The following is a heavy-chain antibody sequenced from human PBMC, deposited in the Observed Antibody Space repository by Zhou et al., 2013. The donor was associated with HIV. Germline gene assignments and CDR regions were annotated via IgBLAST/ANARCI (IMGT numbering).Heavy chain of an antibody. CDR2: IIPFFGTA. J-gene: IGHJ3*02. V-gene: IGHV1-69*12. D-gene: IGHD3-9*01. CDR1: GGTFSTYA. CDR3: ARDRGNSDWSASEAFDI. Sequence: QVQLVQSGAEVKKPGSSVKVSCKASGGTFSTYAFSWVRQAPGQGLEWMGGIIPFFGTANYAQKFQGRVAITAAESTSTAYLELSSLRSDDTAVYYCARDRGNSDWSASEAFDIWGRGHGHRLF.